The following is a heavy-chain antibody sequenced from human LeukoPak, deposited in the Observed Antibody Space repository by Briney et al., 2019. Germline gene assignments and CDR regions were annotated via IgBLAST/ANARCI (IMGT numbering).Heavy chain of an antibody. V-gene: IGHV4-34*01. J-gene: IGHJ4*02. CDR3: ARGRRWLHTIDY. D-gene: IGHD5-24*01. CDR2: INHSGST. CDR1: GGSFSGYY. Sequence: SETLSLTCAVYGGSFSGYYWSWIRQPPGKGLEWIGEINHSGSTNYNPSLKSRVTISVDTSKNQFSLKLSSVTAADTAVYYCARGRRWLHTIDYWGQGTLVTVSS.